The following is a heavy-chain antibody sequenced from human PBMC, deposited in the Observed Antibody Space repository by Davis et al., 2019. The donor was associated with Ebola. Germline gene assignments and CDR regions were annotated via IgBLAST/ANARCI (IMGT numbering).Heavy chain of an antibody. CDR2: IYYSGST. CDR1: GGSISSGGYY. CDR3: ARAGALLPAANNWFDP. D-gene: IGHD2-2*01. V-gene: IGHV4-31*03. Sequence: SETLSLTCTVSGGSISSGGYYWSWIRQHPGKGLEWIGYIYYSGSTYFNPSLKSRVTISVDTSTNQFSLKLTSVTAADTAVYYCARAGALLPAANNWFDPWGQGTLVTVSS. J-gene: IGHJ5*02.